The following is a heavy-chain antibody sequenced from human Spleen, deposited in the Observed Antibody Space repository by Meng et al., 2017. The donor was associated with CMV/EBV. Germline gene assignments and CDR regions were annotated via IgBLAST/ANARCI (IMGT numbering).Heavy chain of an antibody. CDR1: GFSLSTSGVG. CDR3: AHKRLGCSSTSCYRRYYFDY. J-gene: IGHJ4*02. Sequence: SGPTLVKPTQTLTLTCTFSGFSLSTSGVGVGWIRQPPGKALEWLALIYWNDDKRYSPSLKSRLTITKDTSKNQVVLTMTNMDPVDTATYYCAHKRLGCSSTSCYRRYYFDYWGQGTLVTV. CDR2: IYWNDDK. D-gene: IGHD2-2*02. V-gene: IGHV2-5*01.